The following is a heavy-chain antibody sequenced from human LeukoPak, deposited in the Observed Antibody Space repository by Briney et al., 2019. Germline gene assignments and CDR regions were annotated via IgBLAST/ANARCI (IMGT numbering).Heavy chain of an antibody. V-gene: IGHV3-7*03. CDR2: IKQDGSEK. CDR1: GFTFSSCW. D-gene: IGHD2-8*01. CDR3: ARACLYEPWFDP. J-gene: IGHJ5*02. Sequence: GGSLRLSCAASGFTFSSCWMSWVRQAPGKGLEWVANIKQDGSEKYYVDSVKGRFTISRDNAKNSLYLQMNSLRAEDTAVYYCARACLYEPWFDPWGQGTLVTVSS.